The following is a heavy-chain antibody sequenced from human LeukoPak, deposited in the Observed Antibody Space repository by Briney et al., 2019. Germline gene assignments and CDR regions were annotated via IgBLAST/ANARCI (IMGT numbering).Heavy chain of an antibody. J-gene: IGHJ4*02. CDR3: AKLVGTGTTPTDY. CDR1: GGTFSSYA. D-gene: IGHD1-1*01. CDR2: IIPILGIA. V-gene: IGHV1-69*04. Sequence: SVKVSCKASGGTFSSYAISWVRQAPGQGLEWMGRIIPILGIANYAQKFQGRVTITVDKSTSTAYMELSSLRAEDTAVYYCAKLVGTGTTPTDYWGQGTLVTVSS.